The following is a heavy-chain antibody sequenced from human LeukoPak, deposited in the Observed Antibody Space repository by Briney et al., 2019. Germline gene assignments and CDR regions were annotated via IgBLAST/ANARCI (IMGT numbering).Heavy chain of an antibody. CDR2: INHSGST. D-gene: IGHD3-22*01. CDR3: AGYPTQIRHSSGYQDY. J-gene: IGHJ4*02. CDR1: GGSISSYY. Sequence: SETLSLTCTVSGGSISSYYWSWIRQPPGKGLEWIGEINHSGSTNYNPSLKSRVTISADTSKNQFSLKLSSVTAADTAVYYCAGYPTQIRHSSGYQDYWGQGTLVTVSS. V-gene: IGHV4-34*01.